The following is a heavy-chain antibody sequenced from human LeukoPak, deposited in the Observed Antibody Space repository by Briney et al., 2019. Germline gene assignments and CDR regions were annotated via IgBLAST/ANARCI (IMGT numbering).Heavy chain of an antibody. D-gene: IGHD2-15*01. Sequence: SETLSLTCTVSGGSISNYYWSWIRQPPGKGLEWIGFIYTSGSSDHNPSLKSRVTISLDTSKNQFSLKLSSVTAADTAVYYCAREGGYYYYYYYMDVWGKGTTVTVSS. CDR3: AREGGYYYYYYYMDV. V-gene: IGHV4-4*08. CDR2: IYTSGSS. CDR1: GGSISNYY. J-gene: IGHJ6*03.